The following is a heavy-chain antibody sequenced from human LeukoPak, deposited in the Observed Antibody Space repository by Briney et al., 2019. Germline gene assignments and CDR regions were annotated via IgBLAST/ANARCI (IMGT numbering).Heavy chain of an antibody. CDR2: IYYSGST. CDR1: GGSISSYY. Sequence: PSETLSLTCTVSGGSISSYYWSWIRQPPGKGLEWIGYIYYSGSTNYYPSLKSRVTISVDTSKNQFSLKLSSVTAADTAVYYCAREGAAGTDYFDYWGQGTLVTVSS. V-gene: IGHV4-59*12. D-gene: IGHD6-13*01. J-gene: IGHJ4*02. CDR3: AREGAAGTDYFDY.